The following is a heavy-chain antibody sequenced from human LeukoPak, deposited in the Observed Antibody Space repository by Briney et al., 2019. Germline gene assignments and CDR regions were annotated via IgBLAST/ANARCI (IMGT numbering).Heavy chain of an antibody. CDR1: GFTVSSNY. Sequence: GGSLRLSCAASGFTVSSNYMSWVRQAPGKGLEWVSVIYSGGSTYYADSVKGRFTISRDNSKNTLYLQMNSLRAEDTAVFYCARGGSYCTGPSCYTFDYWGQGTLVTVSS. V-gene: IGHV3-66*02. J-gene: IGHJ4*02. CDR3: ARGGSYCTGPSCYTFDY. D-gene: IGHD2-2*02. CDR2: IYSGGST.